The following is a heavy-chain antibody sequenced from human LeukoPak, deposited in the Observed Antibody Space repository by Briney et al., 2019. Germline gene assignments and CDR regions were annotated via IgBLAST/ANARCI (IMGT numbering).Heavy chain of an antibody. CDR1: GGPFSGYY. J-gene: IGHJ4*02. D-gene: IGHD2-2*01. V-gene: IGHV4-34*01. CDR2: INHSGST. Sequence: SETLSLTCAVYGGPFSGYYWSWIRQPPGKGLEWIGEINHSGSTNYNPSLKSRVTISVDTSKNQFSLKLSSVTAADTAVYYCASDCSSTSCYATSYWGQGTLVTVSS. CDR3: ASDCSSTSCYATSY.